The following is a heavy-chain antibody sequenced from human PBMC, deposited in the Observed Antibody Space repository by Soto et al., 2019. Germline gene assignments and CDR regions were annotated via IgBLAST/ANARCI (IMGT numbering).Heavy chain of an antibody. Sequence: GGSLRLSCSASGFTFSTYAMHRVRQAPGKGLEYVSAISNNGGSTYYADSVKGRFTISRENSKNTLYLQMSSLRTADTAIYYCVKGGITMVRGVLFAYWGQGTTVTVYS. D-gene: IGHD3-10*01. CDR3: VKGGITMVRGVLFAY. V-gene: IGHV3-64D*06. CDR2: ISNNGGST. J-gene: IGHJ4*02. CDR1: GFTFSTYA.